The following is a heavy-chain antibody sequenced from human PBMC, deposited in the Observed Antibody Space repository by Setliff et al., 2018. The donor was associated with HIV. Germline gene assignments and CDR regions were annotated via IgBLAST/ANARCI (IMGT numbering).Heavy chain of an antibody. Sequence: LRLSCAASGFTFRSYWMTWVRQAPGKGLEWVANINQDGSEKNYVDSVKGRFTIPRDNAKNSLFLQLNSLRAEDTAVYYCATGYFYDSSGYKHWGQGTLVTVSS. CDR2: INQDGSEK. J-gene: IGHJ4*02. V-gene: IGHV3-7*01. CDR3: ATGYFYDSSGYKH. D-gene: IGHD3-22*01. CDR1: GFTFRSYW.